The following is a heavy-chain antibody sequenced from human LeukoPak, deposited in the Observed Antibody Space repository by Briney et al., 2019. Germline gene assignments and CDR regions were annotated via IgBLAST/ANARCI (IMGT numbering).Heavy chain of an antibody. CDR2: ISGSGGST. J-gene: IGHJ6*04. V-gene: IGHV3-23*01. CDR3: AKARTNYYYYYGMDV. CDR1: GFTFSSYA. Sequence: GGSLRLSCAASGFTFSSYAMSWVRRAPGKGLEWVSAISGSGGSTHYADSVKGRFTISRDNSKNTLYLQMNSLRAEDTAVYYCAKARTNYYYYYGMDVWGKGTTVTVSS.